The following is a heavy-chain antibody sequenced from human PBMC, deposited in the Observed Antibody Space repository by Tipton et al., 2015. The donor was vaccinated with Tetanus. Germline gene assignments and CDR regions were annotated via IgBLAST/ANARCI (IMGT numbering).Heavy chain of an antibody. J-gene: IGHJ4*02. CDR3: VRDIRATKPYFFDY. V-gene: IGHV3-9*01. CDR2: VSWNSNSL. Sequence: SLRLSCAASGFTFDDYAMHWVRQAPGQGLEWVSGVSWNSNSLDYADSVRGRFTISRDNAKNSVSLQMNRLRAEDTAMYYCVRDIRATKPYFFDYWTQGTLVSVSS. CDR1: GFTFDDYA.